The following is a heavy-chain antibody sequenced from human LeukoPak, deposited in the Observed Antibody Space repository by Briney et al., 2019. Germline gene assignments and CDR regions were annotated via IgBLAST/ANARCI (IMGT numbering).Heavy chain of an antibody. J-gene: IGHJ5*02. V-gene: IGHV4-39*07. CDR3: ARDIRAVADNWFDP. CDR1: GGSISSTVYY. D-gene: IGHD6-19*01. Sequence: SETLSLTCTVSGGSISSTVYYWGWIRQSPGKGLQWIGSIYYSGSTYYNSSLKSRVTISVDTSKNQFSLKLSSVTAADTAVYYCARDIRAVADNWFDPWGQGTLVTVSS. CDR2: IYYSGST.